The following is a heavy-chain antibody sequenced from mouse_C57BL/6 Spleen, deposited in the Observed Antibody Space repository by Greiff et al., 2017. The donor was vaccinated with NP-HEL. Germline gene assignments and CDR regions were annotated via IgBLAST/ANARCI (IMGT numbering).Heavy chain of an antibody. J-gene: IGHJ1*03. Sequence: QVQLQQSGAELVRPGASVTLSCKASGYTFTDYEMHWVKQTPVHGLEWIGAIDPETGGTAYNQKFKGKAILTADKSSSTAYMELRSLTSEDSAVYDCTPTVGAPLNLDVWGTGTTVTVSS. CDR1: GYTFTDYE. D-gene: IGHD1-1*01. V-gene: IGHV1-15*01. CDR3: TPTVGAPLNLDV. CDR2: IDPETGGT.